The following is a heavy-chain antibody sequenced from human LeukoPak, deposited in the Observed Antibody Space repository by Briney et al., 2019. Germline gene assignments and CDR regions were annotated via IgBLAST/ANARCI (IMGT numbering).Heavy chain of an antibody. CDR3: ARDKVAGIFYYYGMDV. D-gene: IGHD6-19*01. CDR2: IYTSGST. J-gene: IGHJ6*02. V-gene: IGHV4-4*07. CDR1: GGSISSYY. Sequence: PSETLSLTCTVSGGSISSYYWSWIRQPAGKGLEWIGRIYTSGSTNYNPSLKSRVTMSVDTSKNQFSLKLSSVTAADTAVNYCARDKVAGIFYYYGMDVWGQGTTVTVSS.